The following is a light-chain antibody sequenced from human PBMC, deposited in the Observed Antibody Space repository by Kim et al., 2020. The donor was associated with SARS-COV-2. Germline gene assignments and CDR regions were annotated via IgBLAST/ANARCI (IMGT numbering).Light chain of an antibody. J-gene: IGKJ1*01. CDR1: QDISSY. V-gene: IGKV1-9*01. CDR2: GAS. CDR3: QQLNSYPWT. Sequence: IQLTQSPSSLSAPVGDRVTVTCRASQDISSYLAWYQQRPGKPPKLLIYGASTLQSGVPSRFSGSGFGTDFTLTISSLQPEDFATYYCQQLNSYPWTFGQGTKVDIK.